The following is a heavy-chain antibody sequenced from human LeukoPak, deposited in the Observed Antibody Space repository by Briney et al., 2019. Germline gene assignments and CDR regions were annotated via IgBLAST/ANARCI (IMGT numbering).Heavy chain of an antibody. D-gene: IGHD5-18*01. Sequence: SETLSLTCTASGGSMSSGGHYWSWIRQHPGKGLEWIGYIYYSGSTFNNPSLKSRVTISVDTSKNQFSLKMNSVTVADTAVYYCARGGGGYTYGKPIEFWGQGTLVTVSS. V-gene: IGHV4-31*03. CDR3: ARGGGGYTYGKPIEF. CDR2: IYYSGST. CDR1: GGSMSSGGHY. J-gene: IGHJ4*02.